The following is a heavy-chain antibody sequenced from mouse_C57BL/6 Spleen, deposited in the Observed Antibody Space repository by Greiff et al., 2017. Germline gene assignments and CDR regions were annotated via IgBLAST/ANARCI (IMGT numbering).Heavy chain of an antibody. CDR3: AREGRYYYGSSYAFDY. CDR1: GHTFTSYW. D-gene: IGHD1-1*01. CDR2: IHPNSGST. Sequence: QVQLQQPGAELVKPGASVKLSCKASGHTFTSYWMHWVKQRPGQGLEWIGMIHPNSGSTNYNEKFKSKATLTVDKSSSTAYMQRSSLTSEDSAVYYCAREGRYYYGSSYAFDYWGQGTTLTVSS. J-gene: IGHJ2*01. V-gene: IGHV1-64*01.